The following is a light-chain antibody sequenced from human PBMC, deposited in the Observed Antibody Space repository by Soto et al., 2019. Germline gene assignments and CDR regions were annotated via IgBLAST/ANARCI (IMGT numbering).Light chain of an antibody. CDR3: QSHDSSLSGWV. J-gene: IGLJ3*02. V-gene: IGLV1-40*01. Sequence: QSVLTQPPSVSGAPGQRVTISCTGSSSNIGAGYDVHWYQQLPGTAPKLLIYGNSNRPSGVPDRFSGSKSGTSASLAITGXXXXXXXXXXCQSHDSSLSGWVFGGGTKLTV. CDR2: GNS. CDR1: SSNIGAGYD.